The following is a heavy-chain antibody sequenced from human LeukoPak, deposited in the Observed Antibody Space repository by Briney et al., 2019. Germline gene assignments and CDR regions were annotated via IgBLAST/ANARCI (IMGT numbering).Heavy chain of an antibody. D-gene: IGHD5-12*01. CDR1: GFTFNSYG. CDR3: ARGPLSGYEDY. J-gene: IGHJ4*02. Sequence: GGSLRLSCAASGFTFNSYGMSWVRQAPGKGLEWVALISYDGTTKFYADSVRGRFTVSRDNSENTLYLEMNSLRLEDTAVYYCARGPLSGYEDYWGQGILVAVSS. V-gene: IGHV3-30*03. CDR2: ISYDGTTK.